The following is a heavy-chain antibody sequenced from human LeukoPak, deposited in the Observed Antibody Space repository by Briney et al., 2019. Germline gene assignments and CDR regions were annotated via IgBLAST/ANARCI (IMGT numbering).Heavy chain of an antibody. CDR1: GYTFTSYG. D-gene: IGHD3-3*01. CDR3: ARGYDFWSGYYVHYYYGMDV. V-gene: IGHV1-18*01. Sequence: GASVKVSCKASGYTFTSYGISRVRQAPGQGLEWMGWISAYNGNTNYAQKLQGRVTMTTDTSTSTAYMELRSLRSDDTAVYYCARGYDFWSGYYVHYYYGMDVWGQGTTVTVSS. CDR2: ISAYNGNT. J-gene: IGHJ6*02.